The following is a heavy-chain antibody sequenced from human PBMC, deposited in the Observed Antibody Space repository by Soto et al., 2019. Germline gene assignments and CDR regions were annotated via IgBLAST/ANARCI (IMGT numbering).Heavy chain of an antibody. J-gene: IGHJ4*02. CDR2: INAGNGNT. D-gene: IGHD6-25*01. CDR1: GYTFTSYA. CDR3: ARHGSAWDY. V-gene: IGHV1-3*05. Sequence: QVQLVQSGAEEKKPGASVKVSCKASGYTFTSYAMHWVRQAPGQRLEWMGWINAGNGNTKYSQKFQGRVTITSDTYASTAYLEPSNLTSEDTAVYYCARHGSAWDYWGQGTLVTVSS.